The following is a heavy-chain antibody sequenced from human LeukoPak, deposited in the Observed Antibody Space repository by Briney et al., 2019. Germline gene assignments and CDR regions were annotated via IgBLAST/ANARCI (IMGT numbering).Heavy chain of an antibody. V-gene: IGHV3-23*01. CDR3: AKGGGYSYSYAIDV. CDR2: ITGSGGST. CDR1: GFTFSSYG. Sequence: GGSLRLSCAASGFTFSSYGMNWVRQAPGKGLEWVSSITGSGGSTYNADSVKGRFTISRDNSRNTLYLQMSSLRAEDTAVYYCAKGGGYSYSYAIDVWGQGTTATVSS. J-gene: IGHJ6*02. D-gene: IGHD3-16*01.